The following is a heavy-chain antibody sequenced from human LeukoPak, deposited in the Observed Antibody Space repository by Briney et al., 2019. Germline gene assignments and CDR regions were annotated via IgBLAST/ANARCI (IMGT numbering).Heavy chain of an antibody. V-gene: IGHV4-39*01. CDR3: ARSGWAGDY. CDR1: GGSISSSSYY. D-gene: IGHD1-26*01. J-gene: IGHJ4*02. CDR2: IYYSGST. Sequence: SETLSPTCTVSGGSISSSSYYWGWIRQPPGKGLGWIGSIYYSGSTYYNPSLKSRVTISVDTSKNPFSLKLSSVTAADTAVYYCARSGWAGDYWGQGTLVTVSS.